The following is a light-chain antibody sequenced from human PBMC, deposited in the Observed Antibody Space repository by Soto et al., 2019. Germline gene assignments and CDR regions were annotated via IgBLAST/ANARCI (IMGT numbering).Light chain of an antibody. J-gene: IGKJ1*01. CDR1: QGISSW. CDR3: QHSYSTPRT. Sequence: IRMTQSPSSFSASTGDRFTITWRASQGISSWLAWYQQKPGKAPKLLIYAASSLQSGVPSRFSGSGSGTDFTLTISSLQPEDFATYYCQHSYSTPRTFAQGTKVDIK. CDR2: AAS. V-gene: IGKV1-39*01.